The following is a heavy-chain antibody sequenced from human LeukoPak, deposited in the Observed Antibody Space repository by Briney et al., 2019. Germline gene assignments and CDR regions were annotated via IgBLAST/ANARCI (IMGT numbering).Heavy chain of an antibody. CDR2: ISVSGGST. CDR3: AKSPYSGSYYGVRYNWFDP. CDR1: GFTFSSYA. D-gene: IGHD1-26*01. Sequence: GGSLRLSCAASGFTFSSYAMSWVRQAPGKGLEWVSAISVSGGSTYYADSVKGRFTISRDNSKSTLYLQMNSLRAEDTAVYYCAKSPYSGSYYGVRYNWFDPWGQGTLVTVSS. V-gene: IGHV3-23*01. J-gene: IGHJ5*02.